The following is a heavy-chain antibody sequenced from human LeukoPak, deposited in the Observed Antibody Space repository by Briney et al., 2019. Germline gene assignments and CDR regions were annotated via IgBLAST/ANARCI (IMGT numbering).Heavy chain of an antibody. V-gene: IGHV4-4*07. D-gene: IGHD2-2*02. CDR2: IYTSGST. Sequence: SSETLSLTCTVSGGSISSYYWSWIRQPAGKGLEWIGRIYTSGSTNYNPSLKSRVTISVDTSKNQFSLKLSSVTAADTAVYYCARHIVVVPAAIGFDPWGQGTLVTVSS. CDR3: ARHIVVVPAAIGFDP. J-gene: IGHJ5*02. CDR1: GGSISSYY.